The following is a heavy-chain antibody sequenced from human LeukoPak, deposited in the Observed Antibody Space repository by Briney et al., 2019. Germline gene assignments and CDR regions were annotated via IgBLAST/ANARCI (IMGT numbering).Heavy chain of an antibody. D-gene: IGHD3-16*01. J-gene: IGHJ6*03. CDR3: ATGHYDYAHVYYSIDA. V-gene: IGHV3-48*01. CDR2: ISSSSGTI. Sequence: SGGSLRLSCAASGFSYSPYRMNGRRQAPGKGLEWVSYISSSSGTIYYSDSVKGRFTISRDNAKNSLYLQMNRLRAEDTAVYYCATGHYDYAHVYYSIDAWGKGTTVTVSS. CDR1: GFSYSPYR.